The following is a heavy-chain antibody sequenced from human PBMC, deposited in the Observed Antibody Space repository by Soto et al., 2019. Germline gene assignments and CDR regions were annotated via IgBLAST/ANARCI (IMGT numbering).Heavy chain of an antibody. D-gene: IGHD6-19*01. J-gene: IGHJ1*01. Sequence: GGSLRLSCAASGFTFSSYSMNWVRQAPGKGLEWVSSISSSSSYIYYADSVKGRFTISRDNAKSSLYLQMNSLRAEVTAVYYCARVGYSSASRPYWGQGTLVTVSS. CDR2: ISSSSSYI. CDR1: GFTFSSYS. V-gene: IGHV3-21*01. CDR3: ARVGYSSASRPY.